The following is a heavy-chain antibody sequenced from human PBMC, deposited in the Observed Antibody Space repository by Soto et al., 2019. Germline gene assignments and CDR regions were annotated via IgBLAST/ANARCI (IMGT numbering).Heavy chain of an antibody. Sequence: QVQLQESGPGLVKPSETLSLTCTVSGGSISSYYWNWIRQPAGKGLEWIGRIYTSGSTNYNPSLQRRVTMSVDTSKNQFSLKLSSVTAADTAVYYCAREGSYCSSTSCYTLTWFDPWGQGTLVTVSS. D-gene: IGHD2-2*01. CDR1: GGSISSYY. CDR3: AREGSYCSSTSCYTLTWFDP. CDR2: IYTSGST. V-gene: IGHV4-4*07. J-gene: IGHJ5*02.